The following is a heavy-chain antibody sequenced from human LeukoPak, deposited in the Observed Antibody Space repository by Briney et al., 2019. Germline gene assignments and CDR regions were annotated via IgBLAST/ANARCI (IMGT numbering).Heavy chain of an antibody. CDR2: INHSGST. CDR1: GGSFSGYY. V-gene: IGHV4-34*01. CDR3: ARVLNEAYYFDY. J-gene: IGHJ4*02. D-gene: IGHD1-1*01. Sequence: MTSETLSITCAVYGGSFSGYYWSWIRQPPGKGLEWIGEINHSGSTNYNPSLKSRVTISVDTSKNQFSLKLSSVTAADTAVYYCARVLNEAYYFDYWGQGTLVTVSS.